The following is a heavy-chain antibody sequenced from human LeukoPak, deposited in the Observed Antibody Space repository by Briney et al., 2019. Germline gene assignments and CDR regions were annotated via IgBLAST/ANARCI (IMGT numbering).Heavy chain of an antibody. Sequence: GGSLRLSCAASGFTLSSYIMNWVRQAPGKGLEWVSSISSSSSYIYYADSVKGRFTVSRDNAKNSLYLQMNSLRAEDTAVYYCASGYSYHRIDYWGQGTLVTVSS. CDR3: ASGYSYHRIDY. CDR1: GFTLSSYI. CDR2: ISSSSSYI. D-gene: IGHD5-18*01. V-gene: IGHV3-21*01. J-gene: IGHJ4*02.